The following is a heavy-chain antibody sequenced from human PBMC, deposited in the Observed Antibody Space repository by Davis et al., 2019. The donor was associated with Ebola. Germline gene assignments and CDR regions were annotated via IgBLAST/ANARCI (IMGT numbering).Heavy chain of an antibody. D-gene: IGHD5-24*01. J-gene: IGHJ4*02. Sequence: GESLKISCAASGFTFNDHYMDWVRQAPGKGLEWVGRIRTKANSYTTEYAASVKGRFTISRDDSKNSLYLQMSSLKTEDTAFYYCTSASRDGYSWGYWGQGTLVTVSS. V-gene: IGHV3-72*01. CDR1: GFTFNDHY. CDR2: IRTKANSYTT. CDR3: TSASRDGYSWGY.